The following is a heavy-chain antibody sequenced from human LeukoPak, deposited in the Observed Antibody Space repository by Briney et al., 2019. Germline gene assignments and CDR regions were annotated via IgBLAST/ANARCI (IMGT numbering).Heavy chain of an antibody. CDR3: TTDSTHYYGSGSYYY. V-gene: IGHV3-15*01. D-gene: IGHD3-10*01. Sequence: PGGSLRLSCAASGFTFSNAWMSWVRQAPGKGLEWVGRIKSKTDGGTTDYAAPVKGRSTISRDDSKSTLYLQMNSLKTEDTAVYYCTTDSTHYYGSGSYYYWGQGTLVTVSS. J-gene: IGHJ4*02. CDR1: GFTFSNAW. CDR2: IKSKTDGGTT.